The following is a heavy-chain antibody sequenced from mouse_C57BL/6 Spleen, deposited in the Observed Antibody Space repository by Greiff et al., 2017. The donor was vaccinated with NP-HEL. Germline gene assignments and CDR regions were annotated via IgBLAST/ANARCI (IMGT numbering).Heavy chain of an antibody. V-gene: IGHV1-15*01. D-gene: IGHD1-1*01. Sequence: VQLQQSGAELVRPGASVTLSCKASGYTFTDYEMHWVKQTPVHGLEWIGAIDPETGGTAYNQKFKGKAILTADKSSSTAYMELRSLTSEDSAVYYCTRLYYYGSSYVDYWGQGTTLTVSS. CDR3: TRLYYYGSSYVDY. J-gene: IGHJ2*01. CDR1: GYTFTDYE. CDR2: IDPETGGT.